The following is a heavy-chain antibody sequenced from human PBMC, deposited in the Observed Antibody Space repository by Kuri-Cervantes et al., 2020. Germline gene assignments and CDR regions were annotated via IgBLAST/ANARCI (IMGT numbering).Heavy chain of an antibody. CDR3: ARGPGGVGVGATSY. Sequence: ASVKVSCKASGGTFTSYGISWVRQAPGQGLEWMGWISAYNGDTNYAQKLQGRVTMTTDTSTSTAYMELRSLRSDDTAVYYCARGPGGVGVGATSYWGQGTLVTVSS. J-gene: IGHJ4*02. CDR2: ISAYNGDT. V-gene: IGHV1-18*01. CDR1: GGTFTSYG. D-gene: IGHD1-26*01.